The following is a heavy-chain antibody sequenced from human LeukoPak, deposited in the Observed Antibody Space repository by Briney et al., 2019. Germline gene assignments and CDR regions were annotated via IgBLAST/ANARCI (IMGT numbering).Heavy chain of an antibody. V-gene: IGHV4-61*08. CDR3: ARATRDGYNKYYFDY. CDR2: IYYSGST. D-gene: IGHD5-24*01. J-gene: IGHJ4*02. Sequence: SQTLSLTCTVSGGSISSAGYYWSWIRQPPGKGLEWIGYIYYSGSTNYNPSLKSRVTISVDTSKNQFSLKLSSVTAADTAVYYCARATRDGYNKYYFDYWGQGTLVTVSS. CDR1: GGSISSAGYY.